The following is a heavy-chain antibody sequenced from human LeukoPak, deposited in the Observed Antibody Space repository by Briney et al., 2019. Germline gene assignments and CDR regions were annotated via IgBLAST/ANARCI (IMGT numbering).Heavy chain of an antibody. V-gene: IGHV1-3*01. CDR3: ARDPITMVRGVILPLNYFDY. D-gene: IGHD3-10*01. CDR1: GYTFTSYA. J-gene: IGHJ4*02. Sequence: ASVKVSCKASGYTFTSYAMHWVRQAPGQRLEWMGWINAGNGNTKYSQKFQGRVTITRDTSASTAYMEPSSLRSEDTAVYYCARDPITMVRGVILPLNYFDYWGQGTLVTVSS. CDR2: INAGNGNT.